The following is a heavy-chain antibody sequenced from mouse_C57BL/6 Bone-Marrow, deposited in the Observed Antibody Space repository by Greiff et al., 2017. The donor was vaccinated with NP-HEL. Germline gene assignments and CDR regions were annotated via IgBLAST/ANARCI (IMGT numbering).Heavy chain of an antibody. CDR2: IDPEDGET. CDR1: GFNIKDYY. V-gene: IGHV14-2*01. Sequence: DVQLQESGAELVKPGASVKLSCTASGFNIKDYYMHWVKQRTEQGLEWIGRIDPEDGETKYAPKFQGKATLTADTSSNTAYLQLSSLTSEDTAVYYCARWELTGAYWYFDVWGTGTTVTVSS. J-gene: IGHJ1*03. CDR3: ARWELTGAYWYFDV. D-gene: IGHD4-1*01.